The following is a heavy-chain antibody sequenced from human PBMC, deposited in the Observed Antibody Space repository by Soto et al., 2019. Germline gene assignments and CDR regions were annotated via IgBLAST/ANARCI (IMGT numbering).Heavy chain of an antibody. CDR2: ITSSSDYI. D-gene: IGHD3-10*01. V-gene: IGHV3-21*01. J-gene: IGHJ5*02. Sequence: EVQVVESGGGLVKPGGSLRLSCIGSGFTFSSYSMNWVRQAPGRGLEWVSSITSSSDYIHYADSVKGRFTISRDNAKRTLYLQMDSLRAEDTAIYYCTGDENFYASGRGLDPWGQGSLVTVSS. CDR1: GFTFSSYS. CDR3: TGDENFYASGRGLDP.